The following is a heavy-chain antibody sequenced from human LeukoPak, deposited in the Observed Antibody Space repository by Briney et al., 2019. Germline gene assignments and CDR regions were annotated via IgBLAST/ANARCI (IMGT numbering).Heavy chain of an antibody. J-gene: IGHJ4*02. CDR1: GSTFSSFE. CDR3: ARDSSGNFIPDYFDY. CDR2: ISSTGNTI. D-gene: IGHD3-10*01. V-gene: IGHV3-48*03. Sequence: PGRSLRLSCATSGSTFSSFEMNWVRQAPGKGLEWVSYISSTGNTIYYADSVKGRFTISRDNAKSSLYLRMNSLRAEDTAVYYCARDSSGNFIPDYFDYWGQGTLVTVSS.